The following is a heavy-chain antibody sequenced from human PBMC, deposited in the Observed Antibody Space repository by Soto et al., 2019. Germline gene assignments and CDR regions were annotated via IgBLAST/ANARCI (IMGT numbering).Heavy chain of an antibody. CDR1: GGSISSGDYY. Sequence: SETLSLTCTVSGGSISSGDYYWSWIRQPPGKGLEWIGYIYYSGSTYYNPSLKSRVTISVDTSKNQFSLKLSSVTAADTAVYYCARNYDSSGGDSHWSQGTLVTVS. V-gene: IGHV4-30-4*01. CDR2: IYYSGST. CDR3: ARNYDSSGGDSH. J-gene: IGHJ4*02. D-gene: IGHD3-22*01.